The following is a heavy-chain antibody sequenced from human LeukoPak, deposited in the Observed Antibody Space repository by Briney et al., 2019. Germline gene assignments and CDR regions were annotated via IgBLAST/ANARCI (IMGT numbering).Heavy chain of an antibody. CDR3: ARRGYYYDRSGYYYFDY. CDR2: IHHSGTT. V-gene: IGHV4-59*08. CDR1: GGSLSSYY. J-gene: IGHJ4*02. D-gene: IGHD3-22*01. Sequence: SETLSLTCTVSGGSLSSYYWSWIRQPPGKGLEGIGCIHHSGTTDYNPSLKSRATTSVDTSKNQFSLKLRSVTAADTAVYYCARRGYYYDRSGYYYFDYWGQGILVTVSS.